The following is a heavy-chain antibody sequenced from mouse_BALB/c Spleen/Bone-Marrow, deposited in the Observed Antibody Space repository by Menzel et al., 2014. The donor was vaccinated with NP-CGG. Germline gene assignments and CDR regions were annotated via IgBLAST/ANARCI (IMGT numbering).Heavy chain of an antibody. CDR3: AYGNSYDYFDY. CDR1: GFNIKDTY. V-gene: IGHV14-3*02. D-gene: IGHD1-1*01. CDR2: IDPANGNT. Sequence: EVQLQQSGAELVKPGASVKLSCTASGFNIKDTYMHWVKQRPEQGLEWIGRIDPANGNTKYDPKFQGKATITADTSSNTAYLQLSSLTSEDTAVYYCAYGNSYDYFDYWGQGTTLTVSS. J-gene: IGHJ2*01.